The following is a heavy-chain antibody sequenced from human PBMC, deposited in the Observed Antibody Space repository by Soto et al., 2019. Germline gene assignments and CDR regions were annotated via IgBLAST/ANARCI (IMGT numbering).Heavy chain of an antibody. CDR3: ATDLHGAFTTMVY. Sequence: QVQMVQSGAEVKKPGASVKLSCKASGYTFMNYYIHWVRQAPGQGLEWMGIINPNGYTSTLAQKFQGRLTVTSDTSTSTVYMELGSLSSEDTAVYYCATDLHGAFTTMVYWGQGSLVTVSS. CDR2: INPNGYTS. CDR1: GYTFMNYY. J-gene: IGHJ4*02. D-gene: IGHD5-18*01. V-gene: IGHV1-46*01.